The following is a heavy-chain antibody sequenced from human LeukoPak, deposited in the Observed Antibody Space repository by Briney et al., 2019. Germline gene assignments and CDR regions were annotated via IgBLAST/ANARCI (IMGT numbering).Heavy chain of an antibody. CDR2: IYYSGRT. J-gene: IGHJ5*02. D-gene: IGHD1-26*01. V-gene: IGHV4-59*08. CDR3: ARLGARSWFDP. CDR1: GGSISSYY. Sequence: SETLSLTCTVSGGSISSYYWSWIRQPPGKGLEWIGYIYYSGRTNYNPSLKSRVTISVDTSKNQFSLKLSSVTAADTAVYYCARLGARSWFDPWGRGTLVTVSS.